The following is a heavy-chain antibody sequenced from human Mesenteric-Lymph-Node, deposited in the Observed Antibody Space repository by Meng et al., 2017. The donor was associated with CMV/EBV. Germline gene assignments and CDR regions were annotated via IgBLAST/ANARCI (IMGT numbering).Heavy chain of an antibody. CDR3: ARDKRRGHSSSSAFDY. Sequence: GESLKISCAASGFTFSSYWMSWVRQAPGKGLEWVANMKQDGSEKYYVDSVKGRFTISRDNAKNSLYLQMNSLRAEDTAVYYCARDKRRGHSSSSAFDYWGQGTLVTVSS. V-gene: IGHV3-7*03. J-gene: IGHJ4*02. CDR2: MKQDGSEK. D-gene: IGHD6-6*01. CDR1: GFTFSSYW.